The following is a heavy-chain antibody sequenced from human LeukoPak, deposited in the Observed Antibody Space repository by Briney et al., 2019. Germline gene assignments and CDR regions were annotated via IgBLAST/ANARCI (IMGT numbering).Heavy chain of an antibody. Sequence: SETLSLTCTVSGGSIASYYWSWIRQFPGKGLEWIGYISYRGSTSYNPSLNSRVSISLDTSKNQLSLRLNSVTAADTAVYYCARVLKQQLATKYDAFDIWGQGTMVTVSS. CDR2: ISYRGST. J-gene: IGHJ3*02. CDR1: GGSIASYY. V-gene: IGHV4-59*01. CDR3: ARVLKQQLATKYDAFDI. D-gene: IGHD6-13*01.